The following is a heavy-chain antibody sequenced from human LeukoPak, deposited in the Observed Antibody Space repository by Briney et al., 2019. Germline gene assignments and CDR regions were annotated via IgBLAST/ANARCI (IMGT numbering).Heavy chain of an antibody. CDR2: IYYSGST. CDR3: ATLLYDGDNL. CDR1: GGSISSSSYY. D-gene: IGHD4-17*01. V-gene: IGHV4-39*01. J-gene: IGHJ5*02. Sequence: PSETLSLTCTVSGGSISSSSYYWGWIRQPPGKGLEWIGSIYYSGSTYYNPSLKSRVTISVDTSKNQFSLKLSSVTAADTAVYYCATLLYDGDNLWGRGTLVTVSS.